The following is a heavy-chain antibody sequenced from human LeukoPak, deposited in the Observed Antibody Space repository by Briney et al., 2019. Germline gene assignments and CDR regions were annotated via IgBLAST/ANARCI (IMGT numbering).Heavy chain of an antibody. CDR3: ARRGYSSSWVYYYYYYMDV. D-gene: IGHD6-13*01. J-gene: IGHJ6*03. CDR1: GGSFSGYY. V-gene: IGHV4-34*01. CDR2: INHSGNT. Sequence: KLSETLSLTCAVYGGSFSGYYWSWIRQPPGKGLEWIGEINHSGNTNYNPSLKSRVTISVDTSKNQFSLKLSSVTAADTAVYYCARRGYSSSWVYYYYYYMDVWGKGTTVTVSS.